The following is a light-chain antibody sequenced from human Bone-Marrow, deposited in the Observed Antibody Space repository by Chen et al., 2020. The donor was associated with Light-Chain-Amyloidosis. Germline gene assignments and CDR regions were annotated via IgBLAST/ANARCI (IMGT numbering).Light chain of an antibody. J-gene: IGKJ2*01. CDR1: QSVFYSPDNRNC. CDR2: WAS. V-gene: IGKV4-1*01. Sequence: DIVMTQSPDSLAVSLGERVTINCKSSQSVFYSPDNRNCFALYQQKPGQPPKLLFSWASTRESGVPDRFSGSGSGTDFTLTISSLQAEDVAVYYCQQYYNTPYTFGQGTRLEIK. CDR3: QQYYNTPYT.